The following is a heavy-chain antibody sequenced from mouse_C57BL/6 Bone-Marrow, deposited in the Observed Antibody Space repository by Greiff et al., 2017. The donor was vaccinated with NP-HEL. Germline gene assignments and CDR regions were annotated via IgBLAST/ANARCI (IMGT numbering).Heavy chain of an antibody. J-gene: IGHJ4*01. CDR1: GYTFTDYY. D-gene: IGHD1-1*01. CDR3: ARGGITTVVGPYYAMDY. V-gene: IGHV1-26*01. Sequence: VQLQQSGPELVKPGASVKISCKASGYTFTDYYMNWVKQSHGKSLEWIGDINPNNGGTSYNQKFKGKATLTVDKSSSTAYMELRSLTSEDSAVYYCARGGITTVVGPYYAMDYWGQGTSVTVSS. CDR2: INPNNGGT.